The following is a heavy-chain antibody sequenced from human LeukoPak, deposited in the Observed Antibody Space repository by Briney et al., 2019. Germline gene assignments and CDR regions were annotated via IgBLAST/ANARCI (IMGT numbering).Heavy chain of an antibody. Sequence: ETLSLTCTVSGGSISSSSYYWGWIRQPPGKGLEWVSAISGSGGSTYYADSVKGRFTISRDNSKNTLYLQMNSLRAEDTAVYYCAKDGYNWNDVVVWGQGTLVTVSS. D-gene: IGHD1-20*01. V-gene: IGHV3-23*01. CDR2: ISGSGGST. J-gene: IGHJ4*02. CDR3: AKDGYNWNDVVV. CDR1: GGSISSSSYY.